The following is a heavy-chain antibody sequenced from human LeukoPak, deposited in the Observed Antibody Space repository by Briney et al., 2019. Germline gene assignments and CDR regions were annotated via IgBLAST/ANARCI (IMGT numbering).Heavy chain of an antibody. V-gene: IGHV3-15*07. D-gene: IGHD5-24*01. Sequence: PGGSLRPSCAASGFTFTNAWMAWVRQAPGKGLEWVGRIKSRTDGGTTDYAAPVKGRFTISRDDSENTLYLQMNCLKTEDTAVYYCMTDRRNWGQGTLVTVSS. CDR1: GFTFTNAW. CDR3: MTDRRN. CDR2: IKSRTDGGTT. J-gene: IGHJ4*02.